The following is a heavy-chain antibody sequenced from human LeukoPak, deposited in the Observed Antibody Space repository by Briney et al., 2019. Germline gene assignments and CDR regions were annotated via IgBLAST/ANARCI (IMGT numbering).Heavy chain of an antibody. CDR3: ARDRCGGDCYSYAFDI. V-gene: IGHV4-30-4*01. CDR2: IYYSGST. J-gene: IGHJ3*02. Sequence: SQTLSLTCTVSGGSISSGDYYWSWIRQPPGKGLEWIGYIYYSGSTYYNPSLKSRVTISVDTSKNQFSLKLSSVTAADPAVYYCARDRCGGDCYSYAFDIWGQGTMVTVSS. CDR1: GGSISSGDYY. D-gene: IGHD2-21*02.